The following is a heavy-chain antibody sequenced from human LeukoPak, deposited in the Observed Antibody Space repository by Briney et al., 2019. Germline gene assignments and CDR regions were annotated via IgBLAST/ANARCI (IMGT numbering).Heavy chain of an antibody. CDR3: ASDPHTTGSRMRWLDP. J-gene: IGHJ5*02. CDR1: GGTFNNYA. Sequence: SVTVSCKASGGTFNNYAISWVRQAPGHGLEWMGRIIPMLNIPNYAPKFLGRVTITADKSTSTAYMEPTRLTSEDTATYYCASDPHTTGSRMRWLDPWGQGTLVTVSS. CDR2: IIPMLNIP. V-gene: IGHV1-69*04. D-gene: IGHD3-10*01.